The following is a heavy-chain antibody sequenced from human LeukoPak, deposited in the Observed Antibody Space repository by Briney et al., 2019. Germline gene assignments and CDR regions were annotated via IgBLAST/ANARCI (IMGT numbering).Heavy chain of an antibody. CDR1: GFTFRSYW. CDR3: AREYDYGDPGIDY. D-gene: IGHD4-17*01. Sequence: GGSLRLSCAASGFTFRSYWMSCVRQAPGKGLECVANINQDGSEKNYVDSVKGRFTIFRDNPKNSLYLEMDSLRVEDTAVYYCAREYDYGDPGIDYWGQGALVTVSS. J-gene: IGHJ4*02. V-gene: IGHV3-7*01. CDR2: INQDGSEK.